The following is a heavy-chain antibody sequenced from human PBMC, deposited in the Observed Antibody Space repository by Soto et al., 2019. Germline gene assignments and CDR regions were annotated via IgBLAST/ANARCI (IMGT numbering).Heavy chain of an antibody. CDR1: GFAVSSKY. D-gene: IGHD6-19*01. Sequence: EVQLVESGGGLIQPGGSLRLSCAASGFAVSSKYMTWVRQAPGKGLEWVSVIYGGGTTYYADSVKGRFTISRDTSKNTLYLQMNSLSAEDTAFYYCVPTTGWPGFDFWGQGTLVTVSS. CDR2: IYGGGTT. J-gene: IGHJ4*02. V-gene: IGHV3-53*01. CDR3: VPTTGWPGFDF.